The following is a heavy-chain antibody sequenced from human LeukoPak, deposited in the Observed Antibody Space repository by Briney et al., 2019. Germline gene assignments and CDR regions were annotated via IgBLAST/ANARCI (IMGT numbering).Heavy chain of an antibody. J-gene: IGHJ5*02. CDR2: IIPIFGTA. V-gene: IGHV1-69*13. D-gene: IGHD6-19*01. Sequence: GASVKVSCKASGYTFTGYYMHWVRQAPGQGLEWMGGIIPIFGTANYAQKFQGRVTITADESTSTAYMELSSLRSEDTAVYYCARAYLYSSLFDPWGQGTLVTVSS. CDR3: ARAYLYSSLFDP. CDR1: GYTFTGYY.